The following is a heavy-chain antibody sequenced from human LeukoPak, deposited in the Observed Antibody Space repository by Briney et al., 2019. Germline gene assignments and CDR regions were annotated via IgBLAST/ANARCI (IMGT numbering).Heavy chain of an antibody. CDR3: ARAVVSDAFDI. D-gene: IGHD4-23*01. J-gene: IGHJ3*02. CDR1: GFSFMNYA. CDR2: ISSSSSYI. V-gene: IGHV3-21*01. Sequence: GGSLTLSCAGSGFSFMNYAMNWVRQPPGKGLEWVSSISSSSSYIYYADSVKGRFTISRDNAKNSLYLQMNSLRAEDTAVYYCARAVVSDAFDIWGQGTMVTVSS.